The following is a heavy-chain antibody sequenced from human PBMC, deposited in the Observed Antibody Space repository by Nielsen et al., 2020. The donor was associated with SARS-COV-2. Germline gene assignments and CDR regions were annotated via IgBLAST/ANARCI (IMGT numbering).Heavy chain of an antibody. Sequence: GGSLRLSCAASGFPFSSYEMSWVRQAPGKGLEWVANIKQDGSEKFYVDSVKGRFTISRDNAKNSLYLQMNSLRAEDTAVYYCARGDYSYYYYGMDVWGQGTTVTVSS. CDR2: IKQDGSEK. J-gene: IGHJ6*02. V-gene: IGHV3-7*03. D-gene: IGHD4-11*01. CDR1: GFPFSSYE. CDR3: ARGDYSYYYYGMDV.